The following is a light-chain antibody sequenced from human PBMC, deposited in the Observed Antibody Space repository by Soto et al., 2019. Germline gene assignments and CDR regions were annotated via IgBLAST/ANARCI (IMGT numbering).Light chain of an antibody. CDR1: QSVSSY. Sequence: EIVLTQSPATLSLSPGERATLSCRASQSVSSYLAWYQQKPGQAPRLLIYDASNRATGIPDRFSGGGSGTDFTLTISSLEPEDFATYYCQQYNSYSRTFGQGTKVDI. CDR3: QQYNSYSRT. J-gene: IGKJ1*01. CDR2: DAS. V-gene: IGKV3-11*01.